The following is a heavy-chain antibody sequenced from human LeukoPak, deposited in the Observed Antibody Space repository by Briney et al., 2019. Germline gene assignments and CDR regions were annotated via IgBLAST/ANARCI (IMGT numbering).Heavy chain of an antibody. J-gene: IGHJ4*02. D-gene: IGHD2-2*01. V-gene: IGHV3-48*01. CDR1: GFTFSSYS. CDR3: ARDRYCSSTSCGGVPIDY. CDR2: ISSSSSTI. Sequence: GGSLRLSCAASGFTFSSYSMSWVRQAPGKGLEWVSYISSSSSTIYYADSVKGRFTISRDNAKNSLYLQMNSLRAEDTAVYYCARDRYCSSTSCGGVPIDYWGQGTLVTVSS.